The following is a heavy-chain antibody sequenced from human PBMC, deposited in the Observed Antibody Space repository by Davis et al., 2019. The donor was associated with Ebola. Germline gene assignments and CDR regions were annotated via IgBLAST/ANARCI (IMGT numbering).Heavy chain of an antibody. V-gene: IGHV4-59*08. Sequence: PSETLSLTCTVSGGSISSYYWSWIQQPPGKGLEWIGYIYYSGSTNYNPSLKSRVTISVDTSKNQFSLKLSSVTAADTAVYYCAGGRKYGDLDYWGQGTLVTVSS. CDR3: AGGRKYGDLDY. D-gene: IGHD4-17*01. CDR2: IYYSGST. CDR1: GGSISSYY. J-gene: IGHJ4*02.